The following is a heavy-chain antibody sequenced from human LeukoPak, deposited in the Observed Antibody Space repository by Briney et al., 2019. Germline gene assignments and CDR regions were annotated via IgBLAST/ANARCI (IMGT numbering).Heavy chain of an antibody. CDR1: GFTFSGYA. V-gene: IGHV3-23*01. Sequence: GGSLRLSCAASGFTFSGYAMSWVRQAPGKGLEWVSAISGSGGSTYYADSVKGRFTISRDNSKNTLYLQMNSLKTEDTAVYYCTTEAYSGSLYYYYYYMDAWGKGTTVTVSS. D-gene: IGHD1-26*01. CDR2: ISGSGGST. CDR3: TTEAYSGSLYYYYYYMDA. J-gene: IGHJ6*03.